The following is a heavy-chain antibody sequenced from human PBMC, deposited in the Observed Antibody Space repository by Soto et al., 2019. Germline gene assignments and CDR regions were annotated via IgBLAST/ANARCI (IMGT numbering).Heavy chain of an antibody. CDR2: ISAYNGNT. J-gene: IGHJ4*02. D-gene: IGHD2-15*01. V-gene: IGHV1-18*01. CDR3: ARGPSVVRFDFDH. Sequence: ASVEVSCEESGYTFTSYGIRWVRQDKGQGLEWMGWISAYNGNTNYAQKLQGRVTMTTDTSTSTAYMELRSLRSDDTAVYYCARGPSVVRFDFDHWGQGTLVTVSS. CDR1: GYTFTSYG.